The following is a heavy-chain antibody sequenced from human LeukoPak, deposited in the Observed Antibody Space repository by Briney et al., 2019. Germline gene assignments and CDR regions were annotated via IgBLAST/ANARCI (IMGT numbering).Heavy chain of an antibody. J-gene: IGHJ4*02. V-gene: IGHV1-2*02. CDR1: GYTFTGYY. D-gene: IGHD3-16*02. Sequence: ASVKVSCKASGYTFTGYYMHWVRQAPGQGLEWMGWINPNSGGTNYAQKFQGRVTMTRDTSISTAYMELSRLRSDDTAVYYCARDRMDDYVWGSYRYPFWGQGTLVTVSS. CDR3: ARDRMDDYVWGSYRYPF. CDR2: INPNSGGT.